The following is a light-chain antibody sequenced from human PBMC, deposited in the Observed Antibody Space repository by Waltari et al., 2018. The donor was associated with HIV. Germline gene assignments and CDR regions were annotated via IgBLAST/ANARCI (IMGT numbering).Light chain of an antibody. V-gene: IGLV2-14*03. Sequence: TVSCTGTTNDIGTYNFVSWYQQHPGKAPKLVIYDVTSRPSGVSDRFSGSKSGNTASLTISGLRAEDEAHYYCSSYTASSALEIFGGGTKVTVL. CDR1: TNDIGTYNF. CDR2: DVT. J-gene: IGLJ2*01. CDR3: SSYTASSALEI.